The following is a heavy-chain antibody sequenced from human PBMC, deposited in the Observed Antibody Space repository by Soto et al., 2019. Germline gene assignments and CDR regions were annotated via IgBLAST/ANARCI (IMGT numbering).Heavy chain of an antibody. J-gene: IGHJ3*01. V-gene: IGHV3-23*01. CDR2: IIGSGGSA. CDR3: VREGSGWYSRGSFDF. Sequence: XGSLRLSCSASGVSFSNYALNWVRQAPGKGLDWVSVIIGSGGSASYADSVQGRFTISRDSSNNTLYLQMDSLRAEDTAIYSCVREGSGWYSRGSFDFWGRGPMVTVSS. CDR1: GVSFSNYA. D-gene: IGHD6-19*01.